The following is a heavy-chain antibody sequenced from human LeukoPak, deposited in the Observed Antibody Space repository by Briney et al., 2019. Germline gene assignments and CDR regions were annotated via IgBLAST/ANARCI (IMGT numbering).Heavy chain of an antibody. Sequence: GGSLRLSCAASGFTFNNYAMTWVRQAPGTGLEWVSVVSGSGDNTNYADSVKGRFTISRDNSKNTLFLQMNSLRTEDTAVYFCARWGNDYSQFDSWGQGTLVTVS. CDR3: ARWGNDYSQFDS. CDR1: GFTFNNYA. V-gene: IGHV3-23*01. CDR2: VSGSGDNT. D-gene: IGHD4-11*01. J-gene: IGHJ4*02.